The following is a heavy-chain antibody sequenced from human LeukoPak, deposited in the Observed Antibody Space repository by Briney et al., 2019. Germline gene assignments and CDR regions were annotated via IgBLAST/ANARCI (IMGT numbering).Heavy chain of an antibody. CDR3: AKNRFLEWHREAFDS. D-gene: IGHD3-3*01. V-gene: IGHV3-7*03. CDR2: IRQDGSQK. CDR1: GFTFSDYW. J-gene: IGHJ3*02. Sequence: PGGSLRLSCAASGFTFSDYWMNWVRQARGMGLEWVANIRQDGSQKYYVDSVKGRFTISRDNAKNSLYLQMNSLRAEDTAVYYCAKNRFLEWHREAFDSWGHGTMVTVSS.